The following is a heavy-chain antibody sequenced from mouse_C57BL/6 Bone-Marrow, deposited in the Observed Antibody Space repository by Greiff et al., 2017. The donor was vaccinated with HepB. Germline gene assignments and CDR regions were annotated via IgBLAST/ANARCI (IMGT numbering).Heavy chain of an antibody. CDR3: ASSGHGRVS. CDR2: IYPGSGST. J-gene: IGHJ2*01. CDR1: GYTFTSYW. Sequence: QVQLQQPGAELVKPGASVKLSCKASGYTFTSYWMHWVKQRPGQGLEWIGDIYPGSGSTNYNEKFKSKATLTVDTSSSTAYMQLSSLTSEDSAVYYCASSGHGRVSWGQGTTLTVSS. V-gene: IGHV1-55*01. D-gene: IGHD3-2*02.